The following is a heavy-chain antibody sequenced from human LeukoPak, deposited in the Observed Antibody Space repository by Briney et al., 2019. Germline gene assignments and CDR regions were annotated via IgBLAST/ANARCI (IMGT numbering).Heavy chain of an antibody. J-gene: IGHJ3*02. CDR3: ARGDCGGDCYAFDS. CDR1: EFTSSSFW. V-gene: IGHV3-74*01. CDR2: INSDGSRT. D-gene: IGHD2-21*02. Sequence: GSLRLSCAASEFTSSSFWKHWGSQHPAGGLVWVSHINSDGSRTTYAASVKGRFTISRDNAKNTLYLQMNSLRAEDTAVYYCARGDCGGDCYAFDSWGQGTRVTVSS.